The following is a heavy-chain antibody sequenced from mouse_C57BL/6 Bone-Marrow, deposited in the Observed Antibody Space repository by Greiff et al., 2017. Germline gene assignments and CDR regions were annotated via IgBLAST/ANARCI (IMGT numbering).Heavy chain of an antibody. CDR2: IYPGDGDT. CDR1: GYAFSSYW. V-gene: IGHV1-80*01. Sequence: VKLQESGAELVKPGASVKISCKASGYAFSSYWMNWVKQRPGKGLEWIGQIYPGDGDTNYNGKFKGKATLTADKSSSTAYMQLSSLTSEDSAVYFCARGAIYYDYDGAWFAYWGQGTLVTVSA. CDR3: ARGAIYYDYDGAWFAY. J-gene: IGHJ3*01. D-gene: IGHD2-4*01.